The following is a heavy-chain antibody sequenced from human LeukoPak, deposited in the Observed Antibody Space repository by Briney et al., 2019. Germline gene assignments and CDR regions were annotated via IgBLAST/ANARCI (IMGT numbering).Heavy chain of an antibody. CDR2: IVVGSGNT. V-gene: IGHV1-58*02. Sequence: GASVKVSCKASGFTFTSSAMQWVRQARGQRLEWIGWIVVGSGNTNYAQKFQERVTITRDMSTSTAYMELSRLRSDDTAVYYCARQIYDILTGYYNPFPYWGQGTLVTVSS. CDR1: GFTFTSSA. J-gene: IGHJ4*02. D-gene: IGHD3-9*01. CDR3: ARQIYDILTGYYNPFPY.